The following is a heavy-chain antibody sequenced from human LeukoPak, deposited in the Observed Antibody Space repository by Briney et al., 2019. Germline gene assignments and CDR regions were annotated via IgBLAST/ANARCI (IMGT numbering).Heavy chain of an antibody. CDR3: TRVQAGRSGLMDV. D-gene: IGHD2-8*02. CDR2: IGPDGTGI. Sequence: GGSLRLSCAASGFSLSGYWMHWVRQAPGKGLVWVSRIGPDGTGITYADSVKGRFAISRDIAKNTVYLQMNSLRAEDAALYYCTRVQAGRSGLMDVWGRGTTVTVSS. J-gene: IGHJ6*02. V-gene: IGHV3-74*01. CDR1: GFSLSGYW.